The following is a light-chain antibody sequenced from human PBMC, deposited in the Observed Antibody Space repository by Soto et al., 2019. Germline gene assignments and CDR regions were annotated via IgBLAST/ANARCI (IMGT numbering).Light chain of an antibody. V-gene: IGKV3-15*01. Sequence: EIVMTQSPATLSVSPGERATLSCRASQSVSSNLAWYQRKPGQAPRLLIYGASTRATGIPARFSGSGSGTEFTLTISSLQSEDFAVYYCQQYNNWITFGQGTRLELK. CDR2: GAS. J-gene: IGKJ5*01. CDR3: QQYNNWIT. CDR1: QSVSSN.